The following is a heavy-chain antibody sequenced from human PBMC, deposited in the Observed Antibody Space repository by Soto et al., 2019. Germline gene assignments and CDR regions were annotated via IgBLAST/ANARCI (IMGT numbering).Heavy chain of an antibody. V-gene: IGHV4-4*02. Sequence: SETLSLTCAVSSGSIDSVYWWSWVRRSPGKGLEWIGETSHDGVTNYNPSLEGRVTISIDKSKNQFYLKLNSVTAADTAVYDCARGLPSDIWGQGTMVTVSS. CDR1: SGSIDSVYW. J-gene: IGHJ3*02. CDR3: ARGLPSDI. D-gene: IGHD2-15*01. CDR2: TSHDGVT.